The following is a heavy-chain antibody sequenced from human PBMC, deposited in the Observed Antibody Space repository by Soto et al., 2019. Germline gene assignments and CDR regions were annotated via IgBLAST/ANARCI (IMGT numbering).Heavy chain of an antibody. CDR2: IYYSGTT. CDR3: AKLPWVDYGGIFDP. V-gene: IGHV4-59*01. Sequence: QVQLQESGPGLVKPSETLSLTCTVSGGSISNYYWTWIRQPPGKGLQWIGNIYYSGTTNYNPSLKSRVTISVYPSKNQFSLKLSSVTAADTAVYYCAKLPWVDYGGIFDPGGQGTLVTVS. J-gene: IGHJ5*02. CDR1: GGSISNYY. D-gene: IGHD4-17*01.